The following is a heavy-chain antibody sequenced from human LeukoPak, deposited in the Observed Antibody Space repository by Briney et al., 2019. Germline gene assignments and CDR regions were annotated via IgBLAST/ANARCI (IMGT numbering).Heavy chain of an antibody. CDR1: GFTFSSYS. CDR3: ARDRYYYDSSGYRAFDI. J-gene: IGHJ3*02. V-gene: IGHV3-48*02. CDR2: ISSSSSTI. Sequence: QSGGSLRLSCAASGFTFSSYSMNWVRQAPGKGLEWVSYISSSSSTIYYADSVKGRFTISRDNAKNSLYLQMNSLRDEDTAVYYCARDRYYYDSSGYRAFDIWGQGTMVTVSS. D-gene: IGHD3-22*01.